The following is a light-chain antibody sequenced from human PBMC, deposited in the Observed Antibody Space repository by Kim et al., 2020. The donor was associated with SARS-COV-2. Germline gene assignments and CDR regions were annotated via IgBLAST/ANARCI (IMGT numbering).Light chain of an antibody. CDR1: KESSSY. V-gene: IGKV1-27*01. CDR3: QKYDRAPST. J-gene: IGKJ5*01. CDR2: GAS. Sequence: ASGEKRDPISCTASKESSSYLAWYQQKPGQAPKRLIYGASTSDTGVPGRFIGNGSGTDFTLTISRLRPEDVATYYCQKYDRAPSTFGQGTRLEIK.